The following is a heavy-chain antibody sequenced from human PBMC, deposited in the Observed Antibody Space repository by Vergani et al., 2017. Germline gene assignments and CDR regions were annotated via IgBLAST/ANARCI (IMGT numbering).Heavy chain of an antibody. V-gene: IGHV4-38-2*01. Sequence: QVQLQESGPGLVKPSETLTLTCDVSDSSIMTNPYWGWFRQSPGKGLEWIGCIHPSGATHYNSSLKSRVSISIVSSSKFSLSLTSVTAADTAIYYCARHRSSGGFFPSSYFYGMDVWGHGTTVTVSS. CDR2: IHPSGAT. D-gene: IGHD3-10*01. CDR1: DSSIMTNPY. J-gene: IGHJ6*02. CDR3: ARHRSSGGFFPSSYFYGMDV.